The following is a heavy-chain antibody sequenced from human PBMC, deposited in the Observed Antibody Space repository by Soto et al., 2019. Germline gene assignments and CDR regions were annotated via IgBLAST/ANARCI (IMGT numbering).Heavy chain of an antibody. D-gene: IGHD3-10*01. Sequence: SVKVSCKTSGSTFSSYAISCVRQAPGQRPEWMGGIIPIFGTANYAQKFQGRVTITRDTSASTAYMELSSLRSEDTAVYYCARVAVRGVIIPPFDYWGQGTLVTVSS. CDR1: GSTFSSYA. J-gene: IGHJ4*02. CDR3: ARVAVRGVIIPPFDY. V-gene: IGHV1-69*05. CDR2: IIPIFGTA.